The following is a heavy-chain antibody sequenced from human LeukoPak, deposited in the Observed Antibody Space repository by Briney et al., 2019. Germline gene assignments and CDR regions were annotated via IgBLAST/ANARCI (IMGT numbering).Heavy chain of an antibody. CDR2: IYYSGST. D-gene: IGHD3-16*01. Sequence: PSETLSLTCTVSGGSISSHYWSWIRQPPGKGLEWIGYIYYSGSTNYNPSLKSRVTISVDTSKNQFSLKLSSVTAADTAVYYCVRAPGWGDKLVDYWGQGTLVTVSS. J-gene: IGHJ4*02. V-gene: IGHV4-59*11. CDR3: VRAPGWGDKLVDY. CDR1: GGSISSHY.